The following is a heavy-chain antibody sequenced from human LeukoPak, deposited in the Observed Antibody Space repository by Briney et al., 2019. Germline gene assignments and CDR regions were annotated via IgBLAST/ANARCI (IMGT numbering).Heavy chain of an antibody. D-gene: IGHD5-18*01. CDR2: ISNTDGST. CDR1: GSTFSNYA. V-gene: IGHV3-23*01. J-gene: IGHJ4*02. CDR3: AKDISQGYTDGSIEQDY. Sequence: GGSLRLSCVASGSTFSNYAMSWVRQAPGNGLEWVSAISNTDGSTYYADSMKGRFTISRDNSKNTLYLQMNSLGAEDTAVYYCAKDISQGYTDGSIEQDYWGQGTLVTVSS.